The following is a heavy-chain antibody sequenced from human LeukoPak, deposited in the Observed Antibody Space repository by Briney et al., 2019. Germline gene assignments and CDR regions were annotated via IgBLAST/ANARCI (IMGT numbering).Heavy chain of an antibody. V-gene: IGHV3-48*03. J-gene: IGHJ4*02. Sequence: GGSLRLSCAASGFTFSSYEMNWVRQAPGKGLEWGSYISSSGSTIYYADSVSGRFTISRDNAKNSLYLQMNSLRAEDTAVYYCARVYGSGWYDYWGQGTLATVSS. CDR2: ISSSGSTI. D-gene: IGHD6-19*01. CDR1: GFTFSSYE. CDR3: ARVYGSGWYDY.